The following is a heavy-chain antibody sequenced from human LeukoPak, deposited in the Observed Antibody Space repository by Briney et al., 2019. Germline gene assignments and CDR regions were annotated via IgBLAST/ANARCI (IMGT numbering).Heavy chain of an antibody. CDR1: GGSFSGYY. CDR2: INHSGST. J-gene: IGHJ4*02. CDR3: ARVGSSTSCGDY. D-gene: IGHD2-2*01. V-gene: IGHV4-34*01. Sequence: PSETRSLTCAVYGGSFSGYYCSWIRHPPGKGLEWIGEINHSGSTNYNPSLKSRVTISVDTSKNQFSLKLSSVTGADTAVYYCARVGSSTSCGDYWGQGTLVTVSS.